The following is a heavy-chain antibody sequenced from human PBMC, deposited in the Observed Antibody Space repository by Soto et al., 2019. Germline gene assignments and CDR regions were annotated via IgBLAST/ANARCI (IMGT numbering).Heavy chain of an antibody. J-gene: IGHJ4*02. V-gene: IGHV3-23*01. CDR3: AKTATYDYVWGDYRYFFDH. CDR1: GFPFNTHG. D-gene: IGHD3-16*02. CDR2: ISGGGDRA. Sequence: GGSLRLSCGASGFPFNTHGMAWVRQAPGKGLEWVSGISGGGDRAQYADGVKGRFTISRDNSKNTVDLQMTSLRAEDTATYYCAKTATYDYVWGDYRYFFDHWGQGTVVTVSS.